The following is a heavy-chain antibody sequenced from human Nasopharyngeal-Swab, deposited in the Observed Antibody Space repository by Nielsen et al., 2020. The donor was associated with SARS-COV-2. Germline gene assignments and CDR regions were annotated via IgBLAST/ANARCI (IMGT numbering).Heavy chain of an antibody. J-gene: IGHJ1*01. Sequence: WIRQPPGKGLEWIGYIYYSGSTNYNPSLKSRVTISVDTSKNQFSLKLSSVTAADTAVYYCARELYSSGRYDVWGQGTLVTVSS. V-gene: IGHV4-59*01. D-gene: IGHD6-19*01. CDR2: IYYSGST. CDR3: ARELYSSGRYDV.